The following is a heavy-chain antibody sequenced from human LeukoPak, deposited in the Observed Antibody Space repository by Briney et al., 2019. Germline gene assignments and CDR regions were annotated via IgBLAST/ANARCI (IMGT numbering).Heavy chain of an antibody. CDR1: GYTFTSYG. CDR2: ISAYNGNT. CDR3: ARDRKTAVAASFDY. Sequence: ASVKVSCKASGYTFTSYGISWVRQAPGQGLEWMGWISAYNGNTNYAQKLQGRVTMTTDTSTSTAYMELRSLRSDDTAVYYCARDRKTAVAASFDYWGQGTLVTVSS. J-gene: IGHJ4*02. V-gene: IGHV1-18*01. D-gene: IGHD6-19*01.